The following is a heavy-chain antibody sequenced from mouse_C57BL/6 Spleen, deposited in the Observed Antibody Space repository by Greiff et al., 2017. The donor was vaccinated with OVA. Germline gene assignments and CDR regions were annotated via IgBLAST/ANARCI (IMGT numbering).Heavy chain of an antibody. Sequence: QVQLQQSGPELVKPGASVKISCKASGYAFSSSWMNWVKQRPGKGLEWIGRIYPGDGDTNYNGKFKGKATLTADKSSSTAYMQLSSLTSEDSAVYFCARWGLITTALDYWGQGTTLTVSS. CDR2: IYPGDGDT. D-gene: IGHD1-2*01. CDR1: GYAFSSSW. CDR3: ARWGLITTALDY. V-gene: IGHV1-82*01. J-gene: IGHJ2*01.